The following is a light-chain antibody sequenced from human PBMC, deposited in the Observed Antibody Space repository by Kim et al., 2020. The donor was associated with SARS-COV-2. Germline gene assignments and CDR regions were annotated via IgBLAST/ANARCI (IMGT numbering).Light chain of an antibody. Sequence: DIVMTQSPDSLAVSLGERATINCKSSQNILYNSNKSNYLAWYQQKPGQPPTLLIYWASTRESGVPDRFSGSGSGTDFTLTISSLQAEDVAIYYCQQYYSTPHTFDGGTKVDIK. V-gene: IGKV4-1*01. CDR3: QQYYSTPHT. CDR2: WAS. J-gene: IGKJ4*01. CDR1: QNILYNSNKSNY.